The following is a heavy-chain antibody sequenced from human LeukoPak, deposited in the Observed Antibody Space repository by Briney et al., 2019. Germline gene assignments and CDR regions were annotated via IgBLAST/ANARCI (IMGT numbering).Heavy chain of an antibody. J-gene: IGHJ4*02. CDR2: IYYSGST. Sequence: SETLSLTCTVSGGSISSYYWSWIRQPPGKGLEWIGYIYYSGSTNYNPSLKSRVTISVDTSKNQFSLKLSSVTAADTAVYYCARHLDRFRDNYFDYWGQGTLVTVSS. D-gene: IGHD3-10*01. CDR3: ARHLDRFRDNYFDY. CDR1: GGSISSYY. V-gene: IGHV4-59*08.